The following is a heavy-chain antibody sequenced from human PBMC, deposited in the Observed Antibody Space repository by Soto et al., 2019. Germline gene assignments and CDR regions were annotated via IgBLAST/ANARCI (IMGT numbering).Heavy chain of an antibody. J-gene: IGHJ6*02. D-gene: IGHD4-4*01. CDR2: INHSGST. CDR1: VGCFSGYY. V-gene: IGHV4-34*01. CDR3: ARGPPTTNYYYYGMDV. Sequence: SETLSLTFAAHVGCFSGYYWSWIRQPPVKGLEWIGEINHSGSTNYNPSLKSRVTISVDTSKNQFSLKLSSVTSADTAVYCCARGPPTTNYYYYGMDVWGQGTTVTVSS.